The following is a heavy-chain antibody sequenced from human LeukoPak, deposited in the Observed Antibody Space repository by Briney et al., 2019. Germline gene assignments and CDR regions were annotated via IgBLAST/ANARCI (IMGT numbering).Heavy chain of an antibody. Sequence: SETLSLTCTVSGGSISSYYWSWIRQPPGKGLEWIGYIYYSGSTNYNPSLKSRVTISVDTSKSQFSLKLSSVTAADTAVYYCARATSGYSSGWYNWFDPWGQGTLVTVSS. V-gene: IGHV4-59*08. CDR1: GGSISSYY. CDR3: ARATSGYSSGWYNWFDP. CDR2: IYYSGST. J-gene: IGHJ5*02. D-gene: IGHD6-19*01.